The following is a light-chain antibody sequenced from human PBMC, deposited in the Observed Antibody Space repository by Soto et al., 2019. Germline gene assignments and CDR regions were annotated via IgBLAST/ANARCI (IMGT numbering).Light chain of an antibody. J-gene: IGLJ2*01. Sequence: QSVLTQPASVSGSPGHSITISCTGTSSDVGGYNYVSWYQQHPGKAPKLMIYDVSNRPSGVSNRFSGSKSGNTASLTISGLQAEDEADYYCSSYTSSIRVVFGGGTQLTVL. CDR1: SSDVGGYNY. CDR3: SSYTSSIRVV. CDR2: DVS. V-gene: IGLV2-14*01.